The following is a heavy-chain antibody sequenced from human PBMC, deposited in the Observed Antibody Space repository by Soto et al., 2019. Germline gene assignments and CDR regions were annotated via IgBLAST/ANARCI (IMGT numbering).Heavy chain of an antibody. CDR2: IIPIFGTA. D-gene: IGHD3-22*01. J-gene: IGHJ4*02. CDR1: GGTFSSYA. Sequence: SVKVSCKASGGTFSSYAISWVRQAPGQGLEWMGGIIPIFGTANYAQKFQGRVTITADESTSTAYMELSSLRSEDTAVYYCARDKAQGGYCFYWGQGTLVTAPQ. CDR3: ARDKAQGGYCFY. V-gene: IGHV1-69*13.